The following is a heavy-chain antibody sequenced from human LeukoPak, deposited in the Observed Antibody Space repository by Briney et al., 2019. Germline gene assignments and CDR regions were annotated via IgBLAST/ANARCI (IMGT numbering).Heavy chain of an antibody. CDR1: GFTFSTYV. CDR3: VRGTGY. CDR2: ISSNGDNT. Sequence: GGSLRLSCSVSGFTFSTYVMQWVRQAPGKGLEYVSAISSNGDNTYYADSVKGRITISRDNSKNTLYLQMSSLRADDTAVYYCVRGTGYWGQGTLVTVSS. J-gene: IGHJ4*02. V-gene: IGHV3-64D*06.